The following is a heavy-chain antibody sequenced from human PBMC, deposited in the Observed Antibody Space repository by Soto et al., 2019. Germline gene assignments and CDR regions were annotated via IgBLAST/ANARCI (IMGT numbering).Heavy chain of an antibody. CDR3: ARGGGKSGYFFDY. Sequence: QVQLRQWGAGLLKPSETLSLRCAVYGGSLSDYSWSWIRQSPEKGLEWIGEIKHGGSTKYNPSLKSRVTISVDTSKNQVSLILASATAADTAVYRCARGGGKSGYFFDYWGRGTLVTVSS. CDR2: IKHGGST. CDR1: GGSLSDYS. D-gene: IGHD5-12*01. J-gene: IGHJ4*02. V-gene: IGHV4-34*02.